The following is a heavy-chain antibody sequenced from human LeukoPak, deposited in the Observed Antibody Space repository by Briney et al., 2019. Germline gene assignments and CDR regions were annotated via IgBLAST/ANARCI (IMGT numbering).Heavy chain of an antibody. CDR2: IGTAGDT. CDR1: GFTFSSYD. Sequence: PGGSLRLSCAASGFTFSSYDMHWVRQATGKGLEWVSAIGTAGDTYYPGSVKGRFTISRENAKNSLYLQMNSLRAGDTAVYYCARGPYPYSGYDLHWYFDLWGRGTLVTVSS. J-gene: IGHJ2*01. D-gene: IGHD5-12*01. V-gene: IGHV3-13*01. CDR3: ARGPYPYSGYDLHWYFDL.